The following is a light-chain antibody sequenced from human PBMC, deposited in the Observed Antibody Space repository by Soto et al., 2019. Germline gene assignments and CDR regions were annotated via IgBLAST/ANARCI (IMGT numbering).Light chain of an antibody. V-gene: IGKV1-5*01. Sequence: DIQMTQYPSSLSASVGDRVTITCRASQTISSWLAWYQQKPGKAPNLLIYDASSLESGVPSRFSGSGSGTEFTLTISSLQPDDFATYYCQQYNSYSPWTFGQGTKVDTK. J-gene: IGKJ1*01. CDR1: QTISSW. CDR2: DAS. CDR3: QQYNSYSPWT.